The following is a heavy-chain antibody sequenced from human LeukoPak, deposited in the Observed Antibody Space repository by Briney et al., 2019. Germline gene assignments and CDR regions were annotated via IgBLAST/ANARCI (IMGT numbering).Heavy chain of an antibody. Sequence: SETLSLTCTVSGGSISSYYWSWIRQPPGKGLDWIGYIYYSGSTNYNPSLKSRVTISVDTSKNQFSLKLSSVTAADTAVYYCARDGRGEFDPWGQGTLVTVSS. V-gene: IGHV4-59*01. CDR2: IYYSGST. CDR3: ARDGRGEFDP. CDR1: GGSISSYY. J-gene: IGHJ5*02. D-gene: IGHD3-10*01.